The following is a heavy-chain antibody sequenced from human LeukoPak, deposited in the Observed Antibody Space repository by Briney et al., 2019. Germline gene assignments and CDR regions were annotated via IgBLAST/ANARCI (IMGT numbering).Heavy chain of an antibody. Sequence: GGSLRLSCAASGFTFSSYAMSWVRQAPGKGLEWVSAISGSGGSTYYADSVKGRFTISRDNSKNTLYLQMNSLRAEDTAVYYCAASPHSSPDPYYYYYMDVWGKGTTVTVSS. CDR2: ISGSGGST. V-gene: IGHV3-23*01. J-gene: IGHJ6*03. CDR1: GFTFSSYA. D-gene: IGHD6-13*01. CDR3: AASPHSSPDPYYYYYMDV.